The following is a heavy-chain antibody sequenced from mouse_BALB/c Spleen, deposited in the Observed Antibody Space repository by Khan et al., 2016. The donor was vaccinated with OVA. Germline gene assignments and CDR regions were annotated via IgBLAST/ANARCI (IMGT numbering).Heavy chain of an antibody. CDR1: GFSLSRYN. J-gene: IGHJ4*01. Sequence: VQLQESGPGLVAPSQSLSITCTVSGFSLSRYNIHWVRQPPGKGLEWLGMIWGGGGTDYNSTPKSRLSIRKDNSQSQVLLKMNSLQTDDTAMYYCARAYYRYDGYYAMDYWGQGTSVTVSS. CDR2: IWGGGGT. CDR3: ARAYYRYDGYYAMDY. V-gene: IGHV2-6-4*01. D-gene: IGHD2-14*01.